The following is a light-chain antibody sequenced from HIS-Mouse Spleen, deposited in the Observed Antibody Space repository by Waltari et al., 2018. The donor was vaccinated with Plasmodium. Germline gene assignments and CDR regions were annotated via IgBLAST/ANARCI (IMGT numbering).Light chain of an antibody. Sequence: EIVMTQSRATLSVSPGERATLSCKASQRVSSNLAWYQQKPGQAPRLLIYGASTRATGIPARFSGSGSGTEFTLTISSMQSEDFAVYYCQQYNNWPLTFGGGTKVEIK. CDR3: QQYNNWPLT. J-gene: IGKJ4*01. V-gene: IGKV3-15*01. CDR1: QRVSSN. CDR2: GAS.